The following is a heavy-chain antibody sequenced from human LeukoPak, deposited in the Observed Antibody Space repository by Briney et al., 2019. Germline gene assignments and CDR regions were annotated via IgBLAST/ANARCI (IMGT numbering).Heavy chain of an antibody. CDR2: ISGDGIST. CDR3: ANDIGALIVSSECLHH. V-gene: IGHV3-43*02. D-gene: IGHD3-10*01. Sequence: GGSLRLSCAASGFSFDDYAMHWVRQAPGKGLEWVSIISGDGISTAYAESVQGRFTVSRDNRKNVLYLQMNSLTTEDIAFYYCANDIGALIVSSECLHHWGQGTLVTVSS. J-gene: IGHJ1*01. CDR1: GFSFDDYA.